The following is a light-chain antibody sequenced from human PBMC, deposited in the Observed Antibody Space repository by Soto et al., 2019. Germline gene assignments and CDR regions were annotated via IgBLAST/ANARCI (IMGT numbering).Light chain of an antibody. J-gene: IGKJ2*02. V-gene: IGKV3-11*01. Sequence: VLTQSPATLSLSPGESATLSCRASQNVGNNLAWYQQKSGQPPRLLIYAASDRATGIPARFSGTMTGTDFTLTISSLEPEDFGIYFCQQRSRGPRGTFGRGTKVE. CDR1: QNVGNN. CDR2: AAS. CDR3: QQRSRGPRGT.